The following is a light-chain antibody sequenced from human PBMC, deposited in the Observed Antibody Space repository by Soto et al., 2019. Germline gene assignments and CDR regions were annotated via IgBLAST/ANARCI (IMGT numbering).Light chain of an antibody. CDR2: DVT. V-gene: IGLV2-11*01. J-gene: IGLJ1*01. CDR3: CSYAGTYTYV. CDR1: SSDVGGYNY. Sequence: QSALTQPRSVSGSPGQSVIISCTGTSSDVGGYNYVSWYQQHPGKAPKLMIYDVTKRPSGVPDRFSGSKSGNTASLTISGLQAADEADYYCCSYAGTYTYVFGTGTKLTVL.